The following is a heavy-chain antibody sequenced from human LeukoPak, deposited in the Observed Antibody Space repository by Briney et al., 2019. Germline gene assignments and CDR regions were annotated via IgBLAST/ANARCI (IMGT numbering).Heavy chain of an antibody. Sequence: QAGGSLRLSCAASGFTFSNNAMSWVRQAPGKGLEWVSSITGSGATTYHADSVKGRFTISRDNSENTLYLQMNSLRAEDTAVYYCAKAGNIYSPPPGYFDYWGQGTLVTVSS. CDR2: ITGSGATT. J-gene: IGHJ4*02. D-gene: IGHD1-26*01. CDR3: AKAGNIYSPPPGYFDY. V-gene: IGHV3-23*01. CDR1: GFTFSNNA.